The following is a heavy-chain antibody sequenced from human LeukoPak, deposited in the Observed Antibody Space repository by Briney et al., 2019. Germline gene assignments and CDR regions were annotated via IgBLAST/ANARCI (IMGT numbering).Heavy chain of an antibody. CDR1: GGSISSGGYY. Sequence: SETLSLTCTVSGGSISSGGYYWSWIHQHPGKGLEWIGYIYYSGSTYYNPSLKSRVTISVDTSKNQFSLKLSSVTAADSAVYYCARLTRLSTSPDRYYLDYWGQGTLVTVSS. D-gene: IGHD6-6*01. V-gene: IGHV4-31*03. J-gene: IGHJ4*02. CDR3: ARLTRLSTSPDRYYLDY. CDR2: IYYSGST.